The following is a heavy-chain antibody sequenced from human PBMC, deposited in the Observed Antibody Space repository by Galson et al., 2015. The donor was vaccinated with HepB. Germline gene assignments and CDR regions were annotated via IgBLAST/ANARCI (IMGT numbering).Heavy chain of an antibody. CDR3: ARVKNHYDSSGYYTGYFDY. D-gene: IGHD3-22*01. Sequence: SLRLSCAASGFTFSSYTMNWVRQAPGKGLEWVSFISTSSSTIYYADSVKGRFIISRDNAKNSLYLQMNSLRDEDTAVYYCARVKNHYDSSGYYTGYFDYWGQGALVTVSS. V-gene: IGHV3-48*02. CDR2: ISTSSSTI. J-gene: IGHJ4*02. CDR1: GFTFSSYT.